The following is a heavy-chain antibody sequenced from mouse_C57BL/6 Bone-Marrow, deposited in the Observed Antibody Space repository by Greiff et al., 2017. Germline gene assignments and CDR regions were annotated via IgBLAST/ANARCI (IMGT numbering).Heavy chain of an antibody. Sequence: EVQLVESGGGLVKPGGSLKLSCAASGFTFSSYTMSWVRQTPEKRLEWVATISGGGGNTYYPDSVKGRFTISRDNAKNTLYLQMSSLRSEDTDLYYCARLACYDGSSWYWYFDVWGTGTTVTVSS. V-gene: IGHV5-9*01. CDR3: ARLACYDGSSWYWYFDV. J-gene: IGHJ1*03. CDR1: GFTFSSYT. CDR2: ISGGGGNT. D-gene: IGHD1-1*01.